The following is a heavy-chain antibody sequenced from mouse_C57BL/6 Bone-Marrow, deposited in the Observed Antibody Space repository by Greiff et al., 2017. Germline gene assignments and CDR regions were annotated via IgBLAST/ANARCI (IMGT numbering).Heavy chain of an antibody. J-gene: IGHJ3*01. CDR2: IDPETGGT. CDR3: TGYYGTWFAY. D-gene: IGHD1-2*01. CDR1: GYTFTDYE. V-gene: IGHV1-15*01. Sequence: VQLQQSGAELVRPGASVTLSCKASGYTFTDYEMHWVKQTPVHGLEWIGAIDPETGGTAYNQKFKGKAILTADKSSSTAYMELRSLTSEDSAVYYCTGYYGTWFAYWGQGTPVTVSA.